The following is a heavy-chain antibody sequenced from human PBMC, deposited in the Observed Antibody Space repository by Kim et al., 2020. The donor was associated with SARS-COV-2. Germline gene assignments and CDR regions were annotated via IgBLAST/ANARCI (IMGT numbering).Heavy chain of an antibody. J-gene: IGHJ4*02. CDR3: ARIGDY. Sequence: YPDYSNTRYSPSFHGQVTISADKSISTAYLQWSSLKASDTAMYYCARIGDYWGQGTLVTVSS. CDR2: YPDYSNT. D-gene: IGHD2-15*01. V-gene: IGHV5-51*01.